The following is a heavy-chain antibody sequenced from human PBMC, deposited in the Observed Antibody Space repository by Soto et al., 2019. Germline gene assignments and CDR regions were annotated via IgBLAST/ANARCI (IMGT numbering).Heavy chain of an antibody. D-gene: IGHD3-10*01. V-gene: IGHV3-48*01. Sequence: GGSLRLSCAASGFTFSSYSMNWVRQAPGKGLEWVSYISSSSSTIYYADSVKGRFTISRDNAKNSLYLQMNSLRAEDTAVYYCARALPAWFGGDDAFDIWGQGTMVTV. CDR1: GFTFSSYS. J-gene: IGHJ3*02. CDR2: ISSSSSTI. CDR3: ARALPAWFGGDDAFDI.